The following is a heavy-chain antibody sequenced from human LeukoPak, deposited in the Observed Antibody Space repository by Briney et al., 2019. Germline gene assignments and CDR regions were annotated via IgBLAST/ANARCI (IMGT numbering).Heavy chain of an antibody. D-gene: IGHD2-21*01. CDR3: ARDPPVFVDAFDI. CDR2: MNPNSGNT. V-gene: IGHV1-8*01. Sequence: ASVKVSCKTSGYTFTSYDLNWVRQATGQGLEWMGWMNPNSGNTGYAQKFQGRVTMTRNTSISTAYMELSSLRSEDTAVYYCARDPPVFVDAFDIWGQGTMVTVSS. J-gene: IGHJ3*02. CDR1: GYTFTSYD.